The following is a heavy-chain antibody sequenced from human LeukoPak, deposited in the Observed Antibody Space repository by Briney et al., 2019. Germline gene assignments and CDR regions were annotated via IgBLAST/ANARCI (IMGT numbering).Heavy chain of an antibody. CDR2: IRYDGSNK. V-gene: IGHV3-30*02. CDR3: AKETPYYDILAGYPPHDY. J-gene: IGHJ4*02. CDR1: GFTFSSYG. D-gene: IGHD3-9*01. Sequence: GGSLRLSCAASGFTFSSYGMHWVRQAPGKGLEWVAFIRYDGSNKYYADSVKGRFTISRDNSKNTLYLQMNSLRAEDTAVYYCAKETPYYDILAGYPPHDYWGQGTLVTVSS.